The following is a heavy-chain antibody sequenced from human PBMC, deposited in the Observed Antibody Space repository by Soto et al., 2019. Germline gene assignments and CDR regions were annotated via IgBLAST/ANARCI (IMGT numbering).Heavy chain of an antibody. Sequence: EVQLLESGGGLVQPGGSLRLSCAASEFTFSGYAMSWVRQAPGKGLEWVSAISGSGGSTYYADSVKGRFTISRDNSKNTLYLHMNSLRAEDTAVYYSAKDGSSGCYLGVGLFDYWGQGTLVTVSS. J-gene: IGHJ4*02. CDR2: ISGSGGST. V-gene: IGHV3-23*01. D-gene: IGHD6-19*01. CDR3: AKDGSSGCYLGVGLFDY. CDR1: EFTFSGYA.